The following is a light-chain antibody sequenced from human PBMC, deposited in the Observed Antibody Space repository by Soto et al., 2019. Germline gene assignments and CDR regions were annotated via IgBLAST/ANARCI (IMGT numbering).Light chain of an antibody. V-gene: IGLV1-44*01. J-gene: IGLJ2*01. Sequence: QPVLTQPPSASGTPGQRVTISCSGSSSNIGNNTVNWYQQLPGTAPKLLIYTNNQRPSGVPDRFSGSKSGTSASLAISGLQSEDEADYYCAAWADSLNGVVFGGGTKVTVL. CDR3: AAWADSLNGVV. CDR1: SSNIGNNT. CDR2: TNN.